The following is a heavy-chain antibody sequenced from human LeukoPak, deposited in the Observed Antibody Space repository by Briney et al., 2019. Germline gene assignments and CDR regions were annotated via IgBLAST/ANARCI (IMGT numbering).Heavy chain of an antibody. J-gene: IGHJ4*02. CDR3: AKRGVVIRVILVGFHKEAYYFDS. CDR2: ISDSGGRT. Sequence: GGSLRLSCAVSGLTLSNYGMSWVRQAPGKGLEWVAGISDSGGRTNYADSVKGRFTISRDNPKNTIYLQMNSLRAEDTAVYFCAKRGVVIRVILVGFHKEAYYFDSWGQGALVTVSS. CDR1: GLTLSNYG. D-gene: IGHD3-22*01. V-gene: IGHV3-23*01.